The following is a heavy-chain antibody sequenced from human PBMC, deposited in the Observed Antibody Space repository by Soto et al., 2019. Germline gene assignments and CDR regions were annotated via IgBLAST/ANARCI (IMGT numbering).Heavy chain of an antibody. CDR1: GFTFSSYS. CDR2: ISSSSSYI. Sequence: GGSLRLSCAASGFTFSSYSMNWVRQAPGKGLEWVSSISSSSSYIYYADSVKGRFTISRDNAKNSLYLQMNSLRAEDTAVYYCARDENLWFGELPRLDPWGQGTLVTVSS. V-gene: IGHV3-21*01. CDR3: ARDENLWFGELPRLDP. D-gene: IGHD3-10*01. J-gene: IGHJ5*02.